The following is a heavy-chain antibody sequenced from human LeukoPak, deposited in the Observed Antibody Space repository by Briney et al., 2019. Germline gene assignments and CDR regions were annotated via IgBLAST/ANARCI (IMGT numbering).Heavy chain of an antibody. CDR3: ARGYSSSYRTDY. Sequence: GGSLRLSCAASGFTFSSYWMHWVRQAPGKGLVWVSRINGDGSNTSYADSVKGRFTISRDNAKNTLYLQMNSLRAEDTAVYYCARGYSSSYRTDYWGQGTLVTVSS. V-gene: IGHV3-74*01. CDR1: GFTFSSYW. D-gene: IGHD6-6*01. J-gene: IGHJ4*02. CDR2: INGDGSNT.